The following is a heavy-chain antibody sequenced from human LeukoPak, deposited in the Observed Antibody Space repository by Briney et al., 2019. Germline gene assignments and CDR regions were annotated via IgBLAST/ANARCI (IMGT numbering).Heavy chain of an antibody. CDR3: ARDLEGQWLVEGGYFDY. CDR2: ISSSSSYI. CDR1: GFTFSSYS. J-gene: IGHJ4*02. V-gene: IGHV3-21*01. D-gene: IGHD6-19*01. Sequence: RGSLRLSCAASGFTFSSYSMNWVRQAPGKGLEWVSSISSSSSYIYYADSVKGRFTISRDNAKNSLYLQMNSLRAEDTAVYYCARDLEGQWLVEGGYFDYWGQGTLVTVSS.